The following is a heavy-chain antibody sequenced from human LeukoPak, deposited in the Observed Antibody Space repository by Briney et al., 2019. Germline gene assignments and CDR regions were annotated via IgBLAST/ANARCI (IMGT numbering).Heavy chain of an antibody. Sequence: ASVKVSCKASGYTFTGYYMHWVRQAPGQGLEWMGWINPNSGGTNYAQKFQGRVTMTRDTSISTAYMELSRLRSDDTAVYYCAQGRDFWSGPTDYWGQGTLVTVSS. CDR2: INPNSGGT. CDR3: AQGRDFWSGPTDY. CDR1: GYTFTGYY. D-gene: IGHD3-3*01. J-gene: IGHJ4*02. V-gene: IGHV1-2*02.